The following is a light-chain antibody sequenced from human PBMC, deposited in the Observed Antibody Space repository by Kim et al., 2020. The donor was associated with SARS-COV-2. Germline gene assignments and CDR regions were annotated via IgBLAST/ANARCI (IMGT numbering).Light chain of an antibody. CDR3: QSYDSSLSAHYV. Sequence: VTSSCTGSSSNIGAGYDVHWYQQLPGTAPKLLIYGNSNRPSGVPDRFSGSKSGTSASLAITGLQAEDEADYYCQSYDSSLSAHYVFGTGTKVTVL. CDR1: SSNIGAGYD. J-gene: IGLJ1*01. CDR2: GNS. V-gene: IGLV1-40*01.